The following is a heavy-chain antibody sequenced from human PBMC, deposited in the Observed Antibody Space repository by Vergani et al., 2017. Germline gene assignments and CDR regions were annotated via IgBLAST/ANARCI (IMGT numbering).Heavy chain of an antibody. CDR3: AIGPTYNWNYDGLDY. CDR2: ISYDGSNK. V-gene: IGHV3-30*03. Sequence: QVQLVESGGGVVQPGRSLRLSCAASGFTFSSYGMHWVRQAPGKGLEWVAVISYDGSNKYYADSVKGRFPISRDNSKNTLYLQMNSLRAEDTAVYYWAIGPTYNWNYDGLDYWGQGTLVTVSS. D-gene: IGHD1-7*01. CDR1: GFTFSSYG. J-gene: IGHJ4*02.